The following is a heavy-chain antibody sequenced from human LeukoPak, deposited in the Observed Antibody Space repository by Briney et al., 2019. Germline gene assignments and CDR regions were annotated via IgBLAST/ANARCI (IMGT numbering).Heavy chain of an antibody. D-gene: IGHD5-24*01. CDR1: GYSFINYW. CDR3: AIQWLKSTFDY. V-gene: IGHV5-51*01. CDR2: IYPGDSDT. J-gene: IGHJ4*02. Sequence: GESLKISCKGSGYSFINYWIGWVRQMPGKGLEWMGIIYPGDSDTRYNPSFQGQVTISADKSISTAYLQWSSLKASDTAMYYCAIQWLKSTFDYWGQGTLVTVSS.